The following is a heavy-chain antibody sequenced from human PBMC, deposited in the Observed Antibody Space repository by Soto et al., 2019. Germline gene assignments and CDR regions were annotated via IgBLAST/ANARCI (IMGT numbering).Heavy chain of an antibody. V-gene: IGHV3-74*01. J-gene: IGHJ6*02. CDR3: ARGIRIYYGMDV. D-gene: IGHD2-15*01. CDR1: GFTFSSYW. CDR2: LNGDGTTT. Sequence: EVQLVESGGGLVQPGGSLRLSCEASGFTFSSYWMHWVRQVPGKGLVWVSRLNGDGTTTNYADSVKGRFTISRGNAKNTVYLQMSSLRAEDTAVYYCARGIRIYYGMDVWGQGTTVTVSS.